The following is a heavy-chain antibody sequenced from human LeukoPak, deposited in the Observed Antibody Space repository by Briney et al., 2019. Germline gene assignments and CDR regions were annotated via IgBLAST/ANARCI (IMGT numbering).Heavy chain of an antibody. D-gene: IGHD2-21*02. Sequence: ASVKVSCKASGYTFTSYGISWVRQAPGQGLEGMAWISPYNGNTNYAQKLQGRVTMTTDTSTSTAYVELRTQPSTRPAVYVLTRHKGLTDKVLCYWGPGTLVTVSS. CDR1: GYTFTSYG. CDR2: ISPYNGNT. CDR3: TRHKGLTDKVLCY. J-gene: IGHJ4*01. V-gene: IGHV1-18*01.